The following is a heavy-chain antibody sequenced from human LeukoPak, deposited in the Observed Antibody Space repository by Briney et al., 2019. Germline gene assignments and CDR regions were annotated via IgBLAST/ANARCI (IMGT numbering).Heavy chain of an antibody. D-gene: IGHD6-13*01. Sequence: PSETLSLTCTVSGGSISSYYWSWIRQPPGKGLEWIGYIYYSGSTNYNPSLKSRVTISVDTSKNQFSLKLSSVTAADTAVYYCARGGSSWYVSYYYGMDVWGQGTTVTVSS. CDR2: IYYSGST. CDR1: GGSISSYY. CDR3: ARGGSSWYVSYYYGMDV. V-gene: IGHV4-59*01. J-gene: IGHJ6*02.